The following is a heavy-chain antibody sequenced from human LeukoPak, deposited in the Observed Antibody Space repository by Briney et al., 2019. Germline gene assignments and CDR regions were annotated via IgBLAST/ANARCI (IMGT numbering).Heavy chain of an antibody. Sequence: GGSLRLSCAASGFIFSSYSMNWVRQAPGKGLEWVSYIRSGSGTIYYADSVKGRFTISRDNAKNSLYLQMNSLRDEDTAVYYCAKVLSGWWGNAFDIWGQGTMVTVSS. CDR3: AKVLSGWWGNAFDI. J-gene: IGHJ3*02. CDR1: GFIFSSYS. D-gene: IGHD6-19*01. CDR2: IRSGSGTI. V-gene: IGHV3-48*02.